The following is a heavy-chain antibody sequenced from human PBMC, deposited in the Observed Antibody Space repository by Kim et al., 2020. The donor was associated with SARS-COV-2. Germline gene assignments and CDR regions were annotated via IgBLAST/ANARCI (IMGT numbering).Heavy chain of an antibody. Sequence: GGSLRLSCAASGFTFSDHYMDWVRQAPGKGLEWVGRTRNKANSYTTEYAASVKGRFTISRDDSKNSLYLQMNSLKTEDTAVYYCARDRGSAGTTTSWYFDLWGRGTLVTVSS. CDR3: ARDRGSAGTTTSWYFDL. D-gene: IGHD1-7*01. CDR1: GFTFSDHY. CDR2: TRNKANSYTT. J-gene: IGHJ2*01. V-gene: IGHV3-72*01.